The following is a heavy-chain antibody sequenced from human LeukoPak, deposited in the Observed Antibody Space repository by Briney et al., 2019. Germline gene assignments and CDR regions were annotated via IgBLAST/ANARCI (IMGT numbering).Heavy chain of an antibody. CDR3: ARDGASLGLDYFDY. D-gene: IGHD3-16*02. CDR2: INWNGGST. Sequence: GGSLRLSCAASGFTFDDYGMSWVRQAPGKGLEWVSGINWNGGSTGYADSVKGRFTISRDNAKNSLYLQMNILRAEDTALYYCARDGASLGLDYFDYWGQGALVTVSS. J-gene: IGHJ4*02. CDR1: GFTFDDYG. V-gene: IGHV3-20*04.